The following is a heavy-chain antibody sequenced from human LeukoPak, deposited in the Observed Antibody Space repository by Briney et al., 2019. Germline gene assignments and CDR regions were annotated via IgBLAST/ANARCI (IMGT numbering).Heavy chain of an antibody. CDR2: INGDGRTT. D-gene: IGHD5-12*01. V-gene: IGHV3-64D*06. CDR3: VGDQVDNVGWLT. Sequence: GGSLRLSCSASGFIFGTYTMYWVRQAPGKGLEFVSVINGDGRTTYYAGSVKGRFTISRDNSKNTLYLQMNSLRAEDTAVYYCVGDQVDNVGWLTWGQGTRVTVSS. CDR1: GFIFGTYT. J-gene: IGHJ5*02.